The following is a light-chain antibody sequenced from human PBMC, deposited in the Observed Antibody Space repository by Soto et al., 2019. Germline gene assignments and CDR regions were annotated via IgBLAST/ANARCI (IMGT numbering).Light chain of an antibody. Sequence: DIQMTQSPSSLSASVGDRVTITCRASQSISNYLNWFQLKSGKAPKLLIYAASSLQSGVASRFSGSGSGTDFTLNISSLQPEDFATYYCQQSYTTPYTFGQGTKLEIK. CDR1: QSISNY. CDR3: QQSYTTPYT. J-gene: IGKJ2*01. CDR2: AAS. V-gene: IGKV1-39*01.